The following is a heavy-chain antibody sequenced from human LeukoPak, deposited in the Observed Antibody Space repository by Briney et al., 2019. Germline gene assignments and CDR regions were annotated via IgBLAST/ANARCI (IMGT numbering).Heavy chain of an antibody. CDR1: GFTFSSYS. CDR2: ISSSSSTI. D-gene: IGHD3-22*01. Sequence: GGSLRLSCAASGFTFSSYSMNWVRQAPGKGLEWVSCISSSSSTIYYADSVKGRFTISRDNAKNSLYLQMNSLRDEDTAVYYCARGTYYYDSSGYRDYWGQGTLVTVSS. CDR3: ARGTYYYDSSGYRDY. V-gene: IGHV3-48*02. J-gene: IGHJ4*02.